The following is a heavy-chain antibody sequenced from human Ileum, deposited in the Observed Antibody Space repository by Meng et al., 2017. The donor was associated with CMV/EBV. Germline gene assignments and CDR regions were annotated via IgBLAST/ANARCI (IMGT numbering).Heavy chain of an antibody. Sequence: SFTSYWSGWVRQMPGKGLEWMGIIYPGDSDTRYSPSFQGQVTISADKSISTAYLQWSSLKASDTAMYYCARLGRDVVVVAATGWFDPWGQGTLVTVSS. V-gene: IGHV5-51*01. CDR3: ARLGRDVVVVAATGWFDP. CDR2: IYPGDSDT. CDR1: SFTSYW. D-gene: IGHD2-15*01. J-gene: IGHJ5*02.